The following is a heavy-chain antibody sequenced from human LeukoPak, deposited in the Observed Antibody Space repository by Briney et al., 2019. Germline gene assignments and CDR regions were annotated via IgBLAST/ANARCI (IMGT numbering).Heavy chain of an antibody. D-gene: IGHD3-9*01. Sequence: KPGGSLRLSCAASGFTFSSYSMNWVRQAPGKGLEWVSSISSSSRYIYYADSVKGRFTISRDNAKNSLYPQMNSLRAEDTAVYYCVRDQEARYYDILTGYYTTPYYMDVWGKGTTVTVSS. V-gene: IGHV3-21*01. CDR3: VRDQEARYYDILTGYYTTPYYMDV. CDR2: ISSSSRYI. J-gene: IGHJ6*03. CDR1: GFTFSSYS.